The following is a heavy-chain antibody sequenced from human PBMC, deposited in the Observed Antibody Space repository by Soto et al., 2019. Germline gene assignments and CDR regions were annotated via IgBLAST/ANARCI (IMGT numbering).Heavy chain of an antibody. Sequence: GGSLRRSCVASGFIFSTSAMSCVRQAPGKGREGVSAISGSGGSPYYADSVKGRFTISRDNSKNTLYLEMNSLRAEDTAVYYCAKGPTIFGVIIVAEYYYGMDVWGQGTTVTVSS. D-gene: IGHD3-3*01. J-gene: IGHJ6*02. CDR3: AKGPTIFGVIIVAEYYYGMDV. CDR1: GFIFSTSA. CDR2: ISGSGGSP. V-gene: IGHV3-23*01.